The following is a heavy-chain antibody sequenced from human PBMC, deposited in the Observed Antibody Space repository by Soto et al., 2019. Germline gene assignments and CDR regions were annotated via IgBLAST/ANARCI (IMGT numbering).Heavy chain of an antibody. CDR2: ISYDGSNK. CDR1: GFTFSSYG. V-gene: IGHV3-30*18. D-gene: IGHD3-22*01. CDR3: AKDSLITMIVAHPYFDY. J-gene: IGHJ4*02. Sequence: GGSLRLSCAASGFTFSSYGMHWVRQAPGKGLEWVAVISYDGSNKYYADSVKGRFTISRDNSKNTLYLQMNSLRAEDTAVYYCAKDSLITMIVAHPYFDYWGQGTLVTVSS.